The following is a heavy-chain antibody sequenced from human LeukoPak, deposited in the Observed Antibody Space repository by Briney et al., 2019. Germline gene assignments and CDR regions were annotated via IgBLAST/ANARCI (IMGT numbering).Heavy chain of an antibody. V-gene: IGHV4-59*01. CDR3: AREGVYSSPFDH. CDR2: IYYSGST. J-gene: IGHJ4*02. Sequence: SETLSLTCTVSGGSISSYYWSWIRQPPGKGLEWIGYIYYSGSTNYNPSLKSRVTISVDTSKNQFSLKLSSVTAADTAVYYCAREGVYSSPFDHWGQGTLVTVSS. CDR1: GGSISSYY. D-gene: IGHD6-13*01.